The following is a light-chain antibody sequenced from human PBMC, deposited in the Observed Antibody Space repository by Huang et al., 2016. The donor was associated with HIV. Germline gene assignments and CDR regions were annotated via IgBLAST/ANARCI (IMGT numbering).Light chain of an antibody. CDR2: DAS. CDR1: QAISNH. Sequence: DIQMTQSPSSLSASVGDRVIITCQASQAISNHLNWYQQKPGKAPSFLISDASNLQEGGPSRFSGSGSGTNFNFTISTLQPEDIATYYCQQYNNVPLTFGGGTKVNI. V-gene: IGKV1-33*01. J-gene: IGKJ4*01. CDR3: QQYNNVPLT.